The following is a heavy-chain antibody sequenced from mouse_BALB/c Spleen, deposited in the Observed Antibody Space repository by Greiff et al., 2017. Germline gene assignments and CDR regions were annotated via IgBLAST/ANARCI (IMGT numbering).Heavy chain of an antibody. Sequence: EVKVVESGGGLVQPGGSLKLSCAASGFTFSSYGMSWVRQTPDKRLELVATINSNGGSTYYPDSVKGRFTISRDNAKNTLYLQMSSLKSEDTAMYYCARVYYYGSLYYFDYWGQGTTLTVSS. CDR3: ARVYYYGSLYYFDY. V-gene: IGHV5-6-3*01. CDR1: GFTFSSYG. J-gene: IGHJ2*01. D-gene: IGHD1-1*01. CDR2: INSNGGST.